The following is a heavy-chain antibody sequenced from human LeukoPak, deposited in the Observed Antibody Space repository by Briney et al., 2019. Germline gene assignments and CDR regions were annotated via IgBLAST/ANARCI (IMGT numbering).Heavy chain of an antibody. CDR1: GFTFSSYW. D-gene: IGHD2-15*01. J-gene: IGHJ4*02. Sequence: GGSLRLSCAASGFTFSSYWMSWVRQAPGKGLEWVATIKEDGSEKYYVDSLKGRLTISRDNAKNSLYLQMNSLRADDTAVYYCASYSAGWGQGTLVTVSS. CDR2: IKEDGSEK. V-gene: IGHV3-7*01. CDR3: ASYSAG.